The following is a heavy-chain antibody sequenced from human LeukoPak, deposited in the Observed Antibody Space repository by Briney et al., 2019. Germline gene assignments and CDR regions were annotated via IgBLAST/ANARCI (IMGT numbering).Heavy chain of an antibody. CDR2: IKQDGSEK. V-gene: IGHV3-7*01. CDR1: GFTFSSYW. Sequence: TGGSLRLSCAASGFTFSSYWMSWVRQAPGKGLEWVANIKQDGSEKYYVDSVKGGFTISRDNAKNSLYLQMNSLRAEDTAVYYCARDDCSSISCYHNWFDPWGQGTLVTVSS. CDR3: ARDDCSSISCYHNWFDP. J-gene: IGHJ5*02. D-gene: IGHD2-2*01.